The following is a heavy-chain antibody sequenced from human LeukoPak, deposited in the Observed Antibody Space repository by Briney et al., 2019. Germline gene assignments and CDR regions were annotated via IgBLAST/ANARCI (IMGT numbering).Heavy chain of an antibody. V-gene: IGHV3-23*01. Sequence: GGSLRLSCAASGFTFSNYAMSWVRQAPGRGLEWVSAISSSGGDTYSADSVKGRFTISRDNSKNTLHLQMNNLRGEDTAVYHCARLLGYCSDGSCYFDFWGQGTLVTVSS. J-gene: IGHJ4*02. CDR2: ISSSGGDT. CDR1: GFTFSNYA. D-gene: IGHD2-15*01. CDR3: ARLLGYCSDGSCYFDF.